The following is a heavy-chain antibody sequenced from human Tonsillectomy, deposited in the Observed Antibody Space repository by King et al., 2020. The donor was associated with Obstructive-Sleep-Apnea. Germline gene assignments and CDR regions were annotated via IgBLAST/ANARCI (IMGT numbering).Heavy chain of an antibody. Sequence: QLVQSGAEVKKPVASVKVSCKASGYTFTSYDFNWVRQAPGQGFECMGWMNPNSGNTGFAQKFQGRVTMTRNTSISTAYMSLSSLRSEDTAVYYCARSTTGTNDDAFDMWGQGTMVTVSS. CDR2: MNPNSGNT. V-gene: IGHV1-8*01. D-gene: IGHD1-1*01. CDR3: ARSTTGTNDDAFDM. J-gene: IGHJ3*02. CDR1: GYTFTSYD.